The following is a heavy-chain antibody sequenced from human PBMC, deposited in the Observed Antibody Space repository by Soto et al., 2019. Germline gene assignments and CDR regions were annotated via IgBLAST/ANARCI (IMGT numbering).Heavy chain of an antibody. D-gene: IGHD2-15*01. Sequence: GGSLRLSCAAPGFTFSSYAMGWVRQGPGKGLEWVAVVSIGGSTHYADSVRGRFTISRDNSKNTLSLQMNSLTAEDTAVYFCAKRRGAGGHFDYWGQGALVTVSS. CDR3: AKRRGAGGHFDY. V-gene: IGHV3-23*01. J-gene: IGHJ4*02. CDR2: VSIGGST. CDR1: GFTFSSYA.